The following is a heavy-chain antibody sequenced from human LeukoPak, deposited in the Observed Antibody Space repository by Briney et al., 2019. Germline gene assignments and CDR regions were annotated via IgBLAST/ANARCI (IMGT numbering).Heavy chain of an antibody. J-gene: IGHJ3*02. CDR1: GFTFSGSW. Sequence: GGSLRLSCAASGFTFSGSWMHWVRQAPGKGLVWVSRINIDGSNTIYADSVKGRFTISRDNAKNTLYLQMNSLRHEDTAVYYCARDRDVIVTAIHYDAFDIWGQGTMVTVSS. V-gene: IGHV3-74*01. D-gene: IGHD2-21*02. CDR2: INIDGSNT. CDR3: ARDRDVIVTAIHYDAFDI.